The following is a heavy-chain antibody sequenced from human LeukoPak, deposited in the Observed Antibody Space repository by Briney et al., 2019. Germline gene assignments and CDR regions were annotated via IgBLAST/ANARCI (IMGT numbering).Heavy chain of an antibody. CDR2: IDSGGSRT. Sequence: PGGSLRLSCAASEFTFSSYWMHWVRPAPGKGLVWVSRIDSGGSRTRYADSVKGRFTISRDNAKNTLYLQMNSLRAEDTAVYYCTRDRVAAAGEFDFWGQGTLVTVSS. D-gene: IGHD6-13*01. J-gene: IGHJ4*02. V-gene: IGHV3-74*01. CDR1: EFTFSSYW. CDR3: TRDRVAAAGEFDF.